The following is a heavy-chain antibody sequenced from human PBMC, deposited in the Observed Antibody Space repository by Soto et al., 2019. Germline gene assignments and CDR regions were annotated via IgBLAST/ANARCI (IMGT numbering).Heavy chain of an antibody. V-gene: IGHV3-21*01. CDR1: GFTFSSYS. Sequence: GGSLRLSCTASGFTFSSYSMNWVRQAPGKGLEWVSSISSSSSYIYYADSVKGRLTISRDNAKNTLYLQMNSLRAEDTAVYYCASGTNGAFFVYWGQGILVTVSS. CDR3: ASGTNGAFFVY. J-gene: IGHJ4*02. D-gene: IGHD2-8*01. CDR2: ISSSSSYI.